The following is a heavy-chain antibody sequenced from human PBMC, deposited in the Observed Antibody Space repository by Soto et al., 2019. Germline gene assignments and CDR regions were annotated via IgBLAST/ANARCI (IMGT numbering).Heavy chain of an antibody. J-gene: IGHJ4*02. V-gene: IGHV3-23*01. D-gene: IGHD6-19*01. CDR2: ISGSGGST. Sequence: GGSLRLSCAASGFTFGSYAMSWVRQAPGKGLEWVSAISGSGGSTNYADSVKGRFTISRDNSKNTLYLQMNSLRAEDTAVYYCAKQHQWLASPIEFDYWGQGTLVTVSS. CDR3: AKQHQWLASPIEFDY. CDR1: GFTFGSYA.